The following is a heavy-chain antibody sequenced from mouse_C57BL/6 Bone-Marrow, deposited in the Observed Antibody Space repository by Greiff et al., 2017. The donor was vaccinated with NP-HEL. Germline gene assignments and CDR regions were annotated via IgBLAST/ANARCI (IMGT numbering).Heavy chain of an antibody. CDR3: AREIDYGRSFDD. Sequence: QVQLQQPGAELVKPGASVKLSCKASGYTFTSSWMHWVKQRPGQGLEWIGMIHPNSGSTNYNEKVKGKATLPVDKSSTTAYMQLSSLTSEDSAVYYCAREIDYGRSFDDWGQGTTLTVSS. CDR1: GYTFTSSW. V-gene: IGHV1-64*01. CDR2: IHPNSGST. D-gene: IGHD1-1*01. J-gene: IGHJ2*01.